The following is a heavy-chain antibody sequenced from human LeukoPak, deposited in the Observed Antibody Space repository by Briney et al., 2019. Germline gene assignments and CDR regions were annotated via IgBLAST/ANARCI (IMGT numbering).Heavy chain of an antibody. Sequence: PSETLSLTCTVSGGSISSYYWSWIRQPPGKGLEWIGYIYYSGSTNYNPSLKSRVTISVDTSKNQFSLKLSSVTAADTAVYYCARDLYGSGSYHPWGQGTLVTVSS. CDR3: ARDLYGSGSYHP. J-gene: IGHJ4*02. V-gene: IGHV4-59*01. CDR1: GGSISSYY. CDR2: IYYSGST. D-gene: IGHD3-10*01.